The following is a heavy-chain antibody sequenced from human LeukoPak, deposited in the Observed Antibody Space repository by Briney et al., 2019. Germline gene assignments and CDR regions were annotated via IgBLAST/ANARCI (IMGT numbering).Heavy chain of an antibody. V-gene: IGHV4-39*07. CDR3: ARVKGSGSYDY. D-gene: IGHD3-10*01. CDR1: GGSISSSSYY. Sequence: SETLSLTCTVSGGSISSSSYYWGWIRQPPGKGLEWIGSIYYSGSTHYNPSLKSRVTISVDTSKNQFSLKLSSVTAADTAVYYCARVKGSGSYDYWGQGTLVTVSS. J-gene: IGHJ4*02. CDR2: IYYSGST.